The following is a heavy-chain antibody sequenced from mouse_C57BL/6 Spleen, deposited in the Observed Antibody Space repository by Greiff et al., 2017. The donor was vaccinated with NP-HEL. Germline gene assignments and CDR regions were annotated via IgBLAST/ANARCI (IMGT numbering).Heavy chain of an antibody. CDR3: ARSVITTVVARTGFDY. CDR2: INPSNGGT. D-gene: IGHD1-1*01. Sequence: QVQLQQPGTELVKPGASVKLSCKASGYTFTSYWMHWVKQRPGQGLEWIGYINPSNGGTNYNEKFKSKATVTVDKSSSTAYMQLSSLTSEDSAVYYCARSVITTVVARTGFDYWGQGTTLTVSS. CDR1: GYTFTSYW. J-gene: IGHJ2*01. V-gene: IGHV1-53*01.